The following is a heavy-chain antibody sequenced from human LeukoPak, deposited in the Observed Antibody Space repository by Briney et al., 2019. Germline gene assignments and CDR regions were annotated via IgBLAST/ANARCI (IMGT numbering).Heavy chain of an antibody. CDR3: AKDIVVVPAATALWDY. CDR1: GFTFSSYW. D-gene: IGHD2-2*01. V-gene: IGHV3-23*01. J-gene: IGHJ4*02. Sequence: GGSLRLSCAASGFTFSSYWMSWVRQAPGKGLEWVSALSGSGASTYYADSVKGRFTISRDNSKNTLYLQMNSLRAEDTAIYYCAKDIVVVPAATALWDYWGQGTLVTVSS. CDR2: LSGSGAST.